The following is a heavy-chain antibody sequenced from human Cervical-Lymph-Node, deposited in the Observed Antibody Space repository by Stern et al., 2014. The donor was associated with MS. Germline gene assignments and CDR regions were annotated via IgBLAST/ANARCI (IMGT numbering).Heavy chain of an antibody. J-gene: IGHJ4*02. V-gene: IGHV1-2*06. D-gene: IGHD2/OR15-2a*01. CDR2: IHPNSGDP. CDR1: GYTFTDYF. CDR3: ARSIVTRADPGHFDN. Sequence: VQLVESETEVKEPGASVKVFCKASGYTFTDYFVHWVRQVPGQGLEWMGRIHPNSGDPKYPQKFQGRVTMTRDTSVTTAYMELSSLTSDDTAVYYCARSIVTRADPGHFDNWGQGTLVTVSS.